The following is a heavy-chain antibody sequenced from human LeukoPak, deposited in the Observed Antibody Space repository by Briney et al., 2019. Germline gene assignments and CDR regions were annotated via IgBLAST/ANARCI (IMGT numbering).Heavy chain of an antibody. D-gene: IGHD3-10*01. CDR3: AKVLLWFGESPGALDY. Sequence: ASVKVSCKASGYTFTSYGISWVRQAPGQGLEWMGWISAYNGNTNYAQKLQGRVTMTTDTSTSTAYMELRSLRSDDTAVYYCAKVLLWFGESPGALDYWGQGTLVTVSS. V-gene: IGHV1-18*01. J-gene: IGHJ4*02. CDR1: GYTFTSYG. CDR2: ISAYNGNT.